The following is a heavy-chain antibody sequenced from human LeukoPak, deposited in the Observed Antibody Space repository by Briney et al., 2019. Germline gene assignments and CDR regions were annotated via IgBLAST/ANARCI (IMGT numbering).Heavy chain of an antibody. Sequence: GASVKVSCKASGYTFISHGISWVRQAPGQGLEWMGWISAYNGNTNYAQKLQGRVTMTTDTSTSTAYMELRSLRSDDTAVYYCARDRPNYYDSSGYHEVDYWGQGTLVTVSS. V-gene: IGHV1-18*01. D-gene: IGHD3-22*01. J-gene: IGHJ4*02. CDR2: ISAYNGNT. CDR3: ARDRPNYYDSSGYHEVDY. CDR1: GYTFISHG.